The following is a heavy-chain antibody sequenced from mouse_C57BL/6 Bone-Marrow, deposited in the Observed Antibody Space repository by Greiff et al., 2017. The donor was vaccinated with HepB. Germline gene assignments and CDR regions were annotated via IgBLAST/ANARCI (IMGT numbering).Heavy chain of an antibody. V-gene: IGHV14-1*01. CDR2: IDPEDGDT. Sequence: VQLKQSGAELVRPGASVKLSCTASGFNIKDYYMHWVKQRPEQGLEWIGRIDPEDGDTEYAPKFQGKATMTADTSSTTAYLQLSSLTSEDTAVYYCTTSVPAWFAYWGQGTLVTVSA. CDR3: TTSVPAWFAY. CDR1: GFNIKDYY. D-gene: IGHD1-1*01. J-gene: IGHJ3*01.